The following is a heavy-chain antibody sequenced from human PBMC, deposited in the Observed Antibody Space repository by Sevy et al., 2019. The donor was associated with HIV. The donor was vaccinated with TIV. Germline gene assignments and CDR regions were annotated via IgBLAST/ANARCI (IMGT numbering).Heavy chain of an antibody. CDR1: GGTFSSYG. V-gene: IGHV1-69*13. CDR2: IIPILCTE. Sequence: ASVKVSCKASGGTFSSYGISWVRQAPGQGLAWMGGIIPILCTENYAQKFQGRVKITADESTKTADMELSSLGSEDTAVYCCARGGGNGWYYFDYWGQETLVTVSS. D-gene: IGHD6-19*01. CDR3: ARGGGNGWYYFDY. J-gene: IGHJ4*02.